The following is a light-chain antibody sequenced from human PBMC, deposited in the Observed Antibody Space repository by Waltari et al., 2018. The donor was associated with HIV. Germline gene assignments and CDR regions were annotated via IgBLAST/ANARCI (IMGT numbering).Light chain of an antibody. V-gene: IGLV3-21*04. CDR1: SIGSKS. J-gene: IGLJ1*01. CDR2: NDS. CDR3: QVWDSNSDQFYV. Sequence: SYVLTQPPSVSVAPGKTVTFTCGGKSIGSKSVHWYQQKPGQAPVFVIYNDSDRPSGIPERFSGSNSGNTATLTITRVEAGDEADYYCQVWDSNSDQFYVFGTGTKVTVL.